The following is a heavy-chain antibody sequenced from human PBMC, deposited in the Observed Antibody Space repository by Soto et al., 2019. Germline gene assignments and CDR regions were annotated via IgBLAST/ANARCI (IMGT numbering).Heavy chain of an antibody. CDR2: ISYDGSNK. CDR1: GFTFSSYG. V-gene: IGHV3-30*03. D-gene: IGHD3-10*01. Sequence: GGSLRLSCAASGFTFSSYGMHWVRQSPGKGLEWVAVISYDGSNKYYADSVKGRFTISRDNSKNTLYLQMNSLKTEDTAVYYCTTVSPLWFGGYYYYGMDVWGQGTTVTVSS. J-gene: IGHJ6*02. CDR3: TTVSPLWFGGYYYYGMDV.